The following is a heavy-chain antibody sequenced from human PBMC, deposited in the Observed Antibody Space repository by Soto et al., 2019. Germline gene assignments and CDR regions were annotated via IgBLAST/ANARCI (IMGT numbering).Heavy chain of an antibody. CDR3: ARGHLPGGNTFYYNY. V-gene: IGHV4-34*01. D-gene: IGHD2-15*01. Sequence: QVQLQQWGAGLLKPSETLSLTCTVYGGSFSGNYWSWIRQPPGMGLEWIGEISHSGSGTNYNPSLKSRIIISVNTSKNLSALILSCVTAADTAMYYCARGHLPGGNTFYYNYWGQGTLVTVSS. J-gene: IGHJ4*02. CDR2: ISHSGSGT. CDR1: GGSFSGNY.